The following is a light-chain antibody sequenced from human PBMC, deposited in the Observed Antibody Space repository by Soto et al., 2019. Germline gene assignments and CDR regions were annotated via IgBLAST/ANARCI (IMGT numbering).Light chain of an antibody. CDR2: GAS. V-gene: IGKV3-20*01. Sequence: EIVLTQSPGTLSLSPGERATLSCRASQSVSSSYLAWYQQKPGQAPRLLIYGASSRATGIPDRFSGSGSGTDFTLTISRLEPEGFAVYYCQQYGCSPWTFGQGTKVDIK. CDR3: QQYGCSPWT. CDR1: QSVSSSY. J-gene: IGKJ1*01.